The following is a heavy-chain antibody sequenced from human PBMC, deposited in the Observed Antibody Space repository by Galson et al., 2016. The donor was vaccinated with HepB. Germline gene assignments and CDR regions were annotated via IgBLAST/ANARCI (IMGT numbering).Heavy chain of an antibody. J-gene: IGHJ4*02. D-gene: IGHD3-22*01. CDR1: GFSFDEYA. CDR2: ISWDSGSI. Sequence: SLRLSCAASGFSFDEYAMHWVRQAPGKGLEWVSGISWDSGSIGYADSVKGRFTISRDNAKNSLYLQMNSLRPEDTALYYCAKGRNYYESAGYYFAKLCSHFDFWGQGTPVTVSS. V-gene: IGHV3-9*01. CDR3: AKGRNYYESAGYYFAKLCSHFDF.